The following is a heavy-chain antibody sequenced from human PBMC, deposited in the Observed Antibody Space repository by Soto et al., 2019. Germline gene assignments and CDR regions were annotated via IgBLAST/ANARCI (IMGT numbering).Heavy chain of an antibody. CDR3: ARRAGIRYTFGP. CDR1: GGSISSYY. V-gene: IGHV4-59*01. CDR2: IYYSGST. D-gene: IGHD3-10*01. Sequence: KPSETLSLTCTVSGGSISSYYWSWIRQPPGKGLEWIGYIYYSGSTNYNPSLKSRVTISVDTSKNQFSLKLSSVTAADTAMYYCARRAGIRYTFGPWDQEPLFTVSS. J-gene: IGHJ5*02.